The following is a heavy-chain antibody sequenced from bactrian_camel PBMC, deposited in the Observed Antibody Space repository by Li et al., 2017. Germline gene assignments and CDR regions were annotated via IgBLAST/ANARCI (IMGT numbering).Heavy chain of an antibody. CDR2: LDGDGST. CDR3: AADLMGVCPEMGISWYIPSGLIID. D-gene: IGHD6*01. Sequence: DVQLVESGGGSVQTGGSLRLSCTASEMTPCIYDITWYREISGKDPEIVSLLDGDGSTYYADSVKDRFTISKDNAENTLYLQMNNLKPEDTAMYYCAADLMGVCPEMGISWYIPSGLIIDWTQGTQVTVS. CDR1: EMTPCIYD. V-gene: IGHV3S31*01. J-gene: IGHJ4*01.